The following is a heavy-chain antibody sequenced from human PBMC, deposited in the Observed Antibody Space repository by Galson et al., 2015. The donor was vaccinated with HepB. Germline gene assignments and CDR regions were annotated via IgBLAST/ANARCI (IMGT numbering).Heavy chain of an antibody. CDR1: GESFSGYY. CDR3: ARGRYDFWGLVRTKSSGSSYYMDV. CDR2: INHSGST. D-gene: IGHD3-3*01. V-gene: IGHV4-34*01. J-gene: IGHJ6*03. Sequence: LSLTCAVYGESFSGYYWTWIRQPPGKGLEWIGEINHSGSTNYNPSRKSRGPIPVDTSKNQFSLRLPSVTAADTAVYYCARGRYDFWGLVRTKSSGSSYYMDVWGRGTTVTVSS.